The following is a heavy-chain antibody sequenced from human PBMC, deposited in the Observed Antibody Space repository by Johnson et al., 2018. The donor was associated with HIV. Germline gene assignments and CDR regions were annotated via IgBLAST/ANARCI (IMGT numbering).Heavy chain of an antibody. Sequence: VQLVESGGDVVRPGGSLRLSCKASGFSISSNYMSWVRQPPGKGLEWVSGISWNGGSTGYADSVKGRFTISRDNAKNSLYLQMNSLRAEDTALYYCARAYMSSGSYYDAFDIWGQGTMVIVSS. CDR3: ARAYMSSGSYYDAFDI. V-gene: IGHV3-20*04. CDR2: ISWNGGST. CDR1: GFSISSNY. D-gene: IGHD1-26*01. J-gene: IGHJ3*02.